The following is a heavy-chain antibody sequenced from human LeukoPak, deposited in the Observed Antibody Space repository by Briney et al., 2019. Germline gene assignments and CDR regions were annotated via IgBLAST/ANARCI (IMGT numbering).Heavy chain of an antibody. J-gene: IGHJ4*02. D-gene: IGHD2-2*01. CDR2: INHSGST. CDR3: TRGCSSTSCYRQFDY. Sequence: SETLSLTCAVYGGSFSGYYWSWIRQPPGKGLEWIGEINHSGSTNYNSSLKSRVTISVDTSKNQFSLKLSSVTAADTAVYYCTRGCSSTSCYRQFDYWGQGTLVTVSS. V-gene: IGHV4-34*01. CDR1: GGSFSGYY.